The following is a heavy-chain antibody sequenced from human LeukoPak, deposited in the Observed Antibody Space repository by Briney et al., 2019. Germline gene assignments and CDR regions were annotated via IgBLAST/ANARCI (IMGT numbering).Heavy chain of an antibody. V-gene: IGHV3-23*01. Sequence: PGGSLRLSCAASGLSSSIYGMSWVRQAPGKGLEWVSAIDVGVDTAYYADSVKGRFTISRDNSKETLYLQMSSLRAHDTAIYYCVRDHVFCRGGSCYGDYWGQGALVTVSS. D-gene: IGHD2-15*01. J-gene: IGHJ4*02. CDR3: VRDHVFCRGGSCYGDY. CDR1: GLSSSIYG. CDR2: IDVGVDTA.